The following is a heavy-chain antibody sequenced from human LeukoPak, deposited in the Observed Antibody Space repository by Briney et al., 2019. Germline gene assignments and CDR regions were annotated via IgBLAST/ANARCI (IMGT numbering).Heavy chain of an antibody. V-gene: IGHV3-21*01. D-gene: IGHD6-19*01. J-gene: IGHJ4*02. Sequence: GGSLRLSCAASGFTFSSYSMNWVRKAPGKGLEWVSSISSSSSYIYYADSVKGRFTISRDNAKNSLYLQMNSLRAEDTAVYYCARDGRGAVAGTPQFDYWGQGTLVTVSS. CDR1: GFTFSSYS. CDR3: ARDGRGAVAGTPQFDY. CDR2: ISSSSSYI.